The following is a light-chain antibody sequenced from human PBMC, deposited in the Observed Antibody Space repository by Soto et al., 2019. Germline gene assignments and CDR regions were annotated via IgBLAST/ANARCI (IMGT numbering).Light chain of an antibody. Sequence: QSVLTHPASVPGSPGQSITISCTGTSSDIGSYDLVSWYQQHPGTAPKLIIYEVTKRPSGVSTRFSGSKSGNTASLTISGLQAVDEADYYCCSFADFTYVFGAGTKVTVL. CDR1: SSDIGSYDL. J-gene: IGLJ1*01. V-gene: IGLV2-23*02. CDR2: EVT. CDR3: CSFADFTYV.